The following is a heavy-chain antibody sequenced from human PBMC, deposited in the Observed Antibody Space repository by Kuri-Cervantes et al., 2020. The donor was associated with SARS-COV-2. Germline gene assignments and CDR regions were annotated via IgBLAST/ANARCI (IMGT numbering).Heavy chain of an antibody. J-gene: IGHJ4*02. D-gene: IGHD2-2*01. Sequence: SVKVSCKASGGTFSSYAISWVRQAPGQGLEWMGRIIPILGTANYAQKFQGRVTITADKSTSTAYMELSSLRSEDTAVYYCAKEVVPAATPGAGHFDYWGQGTLVTVSS. CDR1: GGTFSSYA. V-gene: IGHV1-69*04. CDR3: AKEVVPAATPGAGHFDY. CDR2: IIPILGTA.